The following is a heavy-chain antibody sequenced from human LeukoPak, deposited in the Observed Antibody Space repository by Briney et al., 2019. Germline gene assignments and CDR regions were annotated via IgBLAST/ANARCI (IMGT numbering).Heavy chain of an antibody. Sequence: ASVKVSCKVSGYIFTSYGITWVRQAPGQGLEWMGWISAYNGDTNYARKLQGRVTMTTDTSTSTAYMEPRSLRSDDTAVYYCASAGIDRWELLTHAFDIWDQGTMVTVSS. V-gene: IGHV1-18*01. CDR3: ASAGIDRWELLTHAFDI. J-gene: IGHJ3*02. CDR2: ISAYNGDT. D-gene: IGHD1-26*01. CDR1: GYIFTSYG.